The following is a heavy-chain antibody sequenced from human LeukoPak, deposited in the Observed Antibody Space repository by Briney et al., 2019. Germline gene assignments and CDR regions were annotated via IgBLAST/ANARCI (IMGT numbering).Heavy chain of an antibody. V-gene: IGHV1-2*04. CDR2: INPNSGGT. CDR3: ARDASAYYYGSGAPPGFDY. CDR1: GYTFTGYY. D-gene: IGHD3-10*01. Sequence: ASVKVSCKASGYTFTGYYMHWVRQAPGQGLEWMGWINPNSGGTNYAQKFQGWVTMTRDTSISTAYMELSRLRSDDTAVYYCARDASAYYYGSGAPPGFDYWGQGTLVTVSS. J-gene: IGHJ4*02.